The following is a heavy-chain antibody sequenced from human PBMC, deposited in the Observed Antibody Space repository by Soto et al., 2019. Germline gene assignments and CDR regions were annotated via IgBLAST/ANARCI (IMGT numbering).Heavy chain of an antibody. J-gene: IGHJ3*02. Sequence: GESLKISCKGSGYSFTSYWIGWVRQMPGKGLEWMGIFYPGDSDTRYSPSFQGQVTISADKSISTAYLQWSSLKASDTAMYYCARRRRIGYSGYDDAFDIWGQGTMVTVSS. D-gene: IGHD5-12*01. CDR3: ARRRRIGYSGYDDAFDI. CDR2: FYPGDSDT. V-gene: IGHV5-51*01. CDR1: GYSFTSYW.